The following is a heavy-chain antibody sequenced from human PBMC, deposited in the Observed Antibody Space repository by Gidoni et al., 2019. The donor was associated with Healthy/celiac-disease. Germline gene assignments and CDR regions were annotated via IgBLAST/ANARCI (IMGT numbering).Heavy chain of an antibody. Sequence: QVQLQQWGAGLLKPSETLSLTCAVYGGSFRGYYWIWIRQPPGKGLEWIGEINHSGSTNYNPSLKSRVTISVDTSKNQFSLKLNSVTAADTAVYYCASFSHFYCSSTSCSDFDYWGQGTLVTVSS. J-gene: IGHJ4*02. CDR1: GGSFRGYY. CDR2: INHSGST. D-gene: IGHD2-2*01. V-gene: IGHV4-34*01. CDR3: ASFSHFYCSSTSCSDFDY.